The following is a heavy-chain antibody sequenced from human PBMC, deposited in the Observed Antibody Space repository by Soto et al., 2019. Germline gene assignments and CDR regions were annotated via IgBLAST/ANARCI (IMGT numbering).Heavy chain of an antibody. V-gene: IGHV3-21*01. CDR3: VRGYSSSSAGY. J-gene: IGHJ4*02. Sequence: LRLSCEASGFTFTSYTMNWVRQAPGKGLEWVSSISSGTTYIYYADSVKGRFTISRDNAKNSLFLQMNGLKAEDTAVYYCVRGYSSSSAGYWGQGTLVTVSS. CDR2: ISSGTTYI. CDR1: GFTFTSYT. D-gene: IGHD6-6*01.